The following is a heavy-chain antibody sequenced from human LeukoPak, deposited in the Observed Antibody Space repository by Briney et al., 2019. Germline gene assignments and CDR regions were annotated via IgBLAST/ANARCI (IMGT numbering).Heavy chain of an antibody. D-gene: IGHD3-22*01. CDR3: ARGADYYDSSGYYPAGWFDP. Sequence: SETLSLTCAVYGGSFSGYYWSWIRQPPGKGLEWIGEINHSGSTNYNPSLKSRVTISVDTSKNQFSLKLSSVTAADTAVYYCARGADYYDSSGYYPAGWFDPWGQGTLVTVSS. J-gene: IGHJ5*02. CDR1: GGSFSGYY. V-gene: IGHV4-34*01. CDR2: INHSGST.